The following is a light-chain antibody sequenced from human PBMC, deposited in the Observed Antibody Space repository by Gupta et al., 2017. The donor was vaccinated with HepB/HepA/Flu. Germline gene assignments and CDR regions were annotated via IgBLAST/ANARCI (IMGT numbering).Light chain of an antibody. Sequence: DIQMTQSPSSLSASVGDRVTITCRASQSISSYLNWYQQKPGRAPKLLIYAASSLQSGVPSRFSGSGSGTDFTLTISRLQPEDFATYRCQQSYSTPLTFGGGTKVEIK. CDR2: AAS. CDR1: QSISSY. V-gene: IGKV1-39*01. J-gene: IGKJ4*01. CDR3: QQSYSTPLT.